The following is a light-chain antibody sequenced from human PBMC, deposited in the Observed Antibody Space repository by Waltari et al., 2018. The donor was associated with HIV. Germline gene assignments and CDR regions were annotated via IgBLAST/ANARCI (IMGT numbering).Light chain of an antibody. Sequence: SYELTQPPSVSVSPGQTARITCSGDSLPKQYVYWYQQRPGRAPVLVIYKDSGRPSAIPERFSGSRSGTTVTLTISGVQADDEADYYCRSADSSGSSWVFGGGTKLTV. J-gene: IGLJ3*02. CDR2: KDS. V-gene: IGLV3-25*03. CDR3: RSADSSGSSWV. CDR1: SLPKQY.